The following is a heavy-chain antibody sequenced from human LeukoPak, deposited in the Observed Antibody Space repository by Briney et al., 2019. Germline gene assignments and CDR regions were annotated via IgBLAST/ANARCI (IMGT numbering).Heavy chain of an antibody. D-gene: IGHD5-18*01. V-gene: IGHV3-21*01. CDR3: ARGGYSYGDPFDY. J-gene: IGHJ4*02. CDR1: GFTFSNAW. Sequence: PGGSLRLSCAASGFTFSNAWMSWVRQAPGKGLEWVSSISSSSSYIYYADSVKGRFTISRDNAKNSLYLQMNSLRAEDTAVYYCARGGYSYGDPFDYWGQGTLVTVSS. CDR2: ISSSSSYI.